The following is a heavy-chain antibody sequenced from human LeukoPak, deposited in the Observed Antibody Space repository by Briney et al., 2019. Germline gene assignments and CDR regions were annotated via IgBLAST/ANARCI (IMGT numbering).Heavy chain of an antibody. D-gene: IGHD2-15*01. CDR1: GYAFTSYY. CDR3: ARESSGGSCYSY. CDR2: INPSGGST. Sequence: ASVKVSCKASGYAFTSYYMHWVRQAPGQGLEWMGIINPSGGSTSYAQKFQGRVTMTRDTSTSTVYMELSSLRSEDAAVYYCARESSGGSCYSYWGQGTLVTVSS. V-gene: IGHV1-46*01. J-gene: IGHJ4*02.